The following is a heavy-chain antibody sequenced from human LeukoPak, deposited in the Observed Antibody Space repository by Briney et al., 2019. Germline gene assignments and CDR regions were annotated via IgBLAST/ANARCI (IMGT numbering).Heavy chain of an antibody. V-gene: IGHV3-49*04. CDR2: IRSKTYGGTT. CDR3: TRVSLVAASVFFDY. J-gene: IGHJ4*02. Sequence: GGSLRLSCAASGFTFSSYAMSWVRQAPGKGLEWVSFIRSKTYGGTTEYAASVKGRFTISRDDSKSIAYLQMNSLKTEDTAVYYCTRVSLVAASVFFDYWGQGTLVTVSS. CDR1: GFTFSSYA. D-gene: IGHD2-15*01.